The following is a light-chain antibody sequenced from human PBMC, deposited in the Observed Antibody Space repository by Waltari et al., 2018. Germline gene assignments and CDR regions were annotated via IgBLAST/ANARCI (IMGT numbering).Light chain of an antibody. CDR1: NIGGKS. J-gene: IGLJ2*01. CDR2: DNS. V-gene: IGLV3-21*03. Sequence: SYVLTQPPSVSVAPGKTARITCGGNNIGGKSVHWYQQKPGQAPVLVVYDNSGRPSGIPGRFSGSNSGHTATLTISRVEAGDEADYYCQVWDSSSDHVVFGGGTKLTVL. CDR3: QVWDSSSDHVV.